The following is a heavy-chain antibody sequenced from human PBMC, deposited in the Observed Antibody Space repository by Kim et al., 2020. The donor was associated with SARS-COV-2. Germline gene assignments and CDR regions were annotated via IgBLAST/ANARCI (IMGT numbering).Heavy chain of an antibody. Sequence: GGSLRLSCVASGFTFSSNAMSWVRQAPGKGLEWVSAISGNGGGKYYADSVKGRFTISRDNSKNTLYLQMNSLRAEDTAVYYCAKGYYGDYEYWGQGTLVTVSS. D-gene: IGHD4-17*01. J-gene: IGHJ4*02. V-gene: IGHV3-23*01. CDR2: ISGNGGGK. CDR1: GFTFSSNA. CDR3: AKGYYGDYEY.